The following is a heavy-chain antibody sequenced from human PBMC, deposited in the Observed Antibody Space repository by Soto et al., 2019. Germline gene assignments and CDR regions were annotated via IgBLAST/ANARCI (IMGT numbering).Heavy chain of an antibody. CDR1: GGTFSSYA. D-gene: IGHD1-26*01. CDR2: IIPIFGTA. Sequence: VKVSCKASGGTFSSYAISWVRQAPGQGLEWMGGIIPIFGTANYAQKFQGRVTITADESTSTAYMELSSLRSEDTAVYYCARNRPTIVGVPYNWFDPWGQGTLVTVSS. V-gene: IGHV1-69*01. J-gene: IGHJ5*02. CDR3: ARNRPTIVGVPYNWFDP.